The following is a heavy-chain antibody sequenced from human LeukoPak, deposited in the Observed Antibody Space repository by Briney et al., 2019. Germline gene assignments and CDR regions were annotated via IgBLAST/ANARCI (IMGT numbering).Heavy chain of an antibody. CDR3: ARVRSRDWFAP. Sequence: GGSLRLSCAASGFTFSSYSMNWVRQAPGKGLEWVSYISSSSSTIYYADSVKGRFTISRDNAKNSLYLQMNSLRAEDTAVYYCARVRSRDWFAPWGQGTLVTVSS. CDR2: ISSSSSTI. CDR1: GFTFSSYS. V-gene: IGHV3-48*01. J-gene: IGHJ5*02. D-gene: IGHD2-21*01.